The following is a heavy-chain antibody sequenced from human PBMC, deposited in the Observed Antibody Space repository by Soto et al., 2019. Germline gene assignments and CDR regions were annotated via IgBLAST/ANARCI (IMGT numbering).Heavy chain of an antibody. Sequence: GGSLRLSCAASGFTFSSYAMYWVRQAPGKGLEWRAFISHEGNNTYYADCVKCRFSISRGNSKNTLDLQMNSLRTEDTAKFYCARPRYYYARTTYPDGPPAHYLGLGPLVTVS. J-gene: IGHJ4*02. CDR2: ISHEGNNT. D-gene: IGHD3-22*01. CDR3: ARPRYYYARTTYPDGPPAHY. V-gene: IGHV3-30-3*01. CDR1: GFTFSSYA.